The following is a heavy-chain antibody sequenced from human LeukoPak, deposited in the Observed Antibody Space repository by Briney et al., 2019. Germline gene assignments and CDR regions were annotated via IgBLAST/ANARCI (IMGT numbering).Heavy chain of an antibody. Sequence: PGGSLRLSCAASGFTFSSYSMNWVRQAPGKGLEWVSYISSSSSTIYYADSVKGRFTISRDNAKNSLYLQMNSLRAEDTAVYYCAKVQVRTYYDTSGHIDYWGQGTLVTVSS. J-gene: IGHJ4*02. CDR1: GFTFSSYS. D-gene: IGHD3-22*01. CDR2: ISSSSSTI. CDR3: AKVQVRTYYDTSGHIDY. V-gene: IGHV3-48*01.